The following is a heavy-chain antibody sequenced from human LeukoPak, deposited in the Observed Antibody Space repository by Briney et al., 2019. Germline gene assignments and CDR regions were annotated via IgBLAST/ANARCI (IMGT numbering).Heavy chain of an antibody. CDR2: ISGSGGST. V-gene: IGHV3-23*01. J-gene: IGHJ4*02. CDR3: ASSEVGASSN. CDR1: GFTFSSYA. D-gene: IGHD1-26*01. Sequence: GGSLRLSCAASGFTFSSYAMSWVRQAPGKWLEWVSAISGSGGSTYYADSVKGRFTLSRDNSKNTLYLQMNSLRAEDTAVYYCASSEVGASSNWGQGTLVTVSS.